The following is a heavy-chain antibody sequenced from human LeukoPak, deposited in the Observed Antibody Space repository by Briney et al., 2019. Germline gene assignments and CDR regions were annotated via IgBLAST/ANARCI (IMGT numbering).Heavy chain of an antibody. V-gene: IGHV3-30*01. CDR3: ARETVEMAPKLDY. CDR1: GFTFSSYA. D-gene: IGHD5-24*01. CDR2: ISYDGSNK. Sequence: GGSLRLSCAASGFTFSSYAMHWVRQAPGKGLEWVAVISYDGSNKYYADSVKGRFTISRDNSKNTLYLQMNSLRAEDTAVYYCARETVEMAPKLDYWGQGTLVTVSS. J-gene: IGHJ4*02.